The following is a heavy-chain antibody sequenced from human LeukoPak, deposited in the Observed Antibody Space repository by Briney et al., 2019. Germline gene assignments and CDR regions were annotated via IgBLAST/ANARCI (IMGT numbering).Heavy chain of an antibody. CDR2: ISSSSSYI. CDR1: GFTFSSYS. CDR3: ALLSGYSSVRGL. Sequence: TGGFLRLSCAASGFTFSSYSMNWVRQAPGKGLEWVSSISSSSSYIYYADSVKGRFTISRDNAKNSLYLQMNSLRAEDTAVYYCALLSGYSSVRGLWGQGTLVTVSS. V-gene: IGHV3-21*01. J-gene: IGHJ4*02. D-gene: IGHD6-25*01.